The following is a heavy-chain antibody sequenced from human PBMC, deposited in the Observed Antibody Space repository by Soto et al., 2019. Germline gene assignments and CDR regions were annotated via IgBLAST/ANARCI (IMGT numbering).Heavy chain of an antibody. CDR2: IYHSGST. Sequence: SQTLSLTCAVSGGYISSSNWWSWVSQPPGKGLEWIGEIYHSGSTNYNPSLKSRVTISVDKSKNQFSLKLSSVTAADTAVYYCARELGVAGTAMVSGLDYWGQGTLVTVSS. CDR3: ARELGVAGTAMVSGLDY. D-gene: IGHD5-18*01. J-gene: IGHJ4*02. CDR1: GGYISSSNW. V-gene: IGHV4-4*02.